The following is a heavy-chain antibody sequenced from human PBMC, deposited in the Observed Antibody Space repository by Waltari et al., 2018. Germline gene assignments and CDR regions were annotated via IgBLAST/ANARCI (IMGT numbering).Heavy chain of an antibody. V-gene: IGHV1-2*06. CDR2: INPNSGVT. Sequence: QVRLVQSGDELKKPGASVNVSCKASGYTFTAYFIHWVRQAPGQGLEWVGRINPNSGVTNYGQHFHGRVTLTRDTSISTAYMELSSLKSDDTAVYYCARVGGVANAPSGIWGQGTMVTVSS. J-gene: IGHJ3*02. D-gene: IGHD2-2*01. CDR3: ARVGGVANAPSGI. CDR1: GYTFTAYF.